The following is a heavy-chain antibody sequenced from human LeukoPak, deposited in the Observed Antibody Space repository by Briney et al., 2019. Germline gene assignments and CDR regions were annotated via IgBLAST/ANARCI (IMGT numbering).Heavy chain of an antibody. V-gene: IGHV3-66*02. J-gene: IGHJ4*02. Sequence: GGSLRLSCAASGFTISRNYMNWVRQAPGKGLEWVAVIYSGGTTYYADSVKGRFTISRDNSKNTLYLQMDSLRVEDTAVYYCARSWDARFNFDYWGQGTLVTVSS. CDR1: GFTISRNY. CDR2: IYSGGTT. D-gene: IGHD1-26*01. CDR3: ARSWDARFNFDY.